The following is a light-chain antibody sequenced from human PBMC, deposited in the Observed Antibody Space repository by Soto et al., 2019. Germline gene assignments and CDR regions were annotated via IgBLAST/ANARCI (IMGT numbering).Light chain of an antibody. V-gene: IGKV1-6*01. J-gene: IGKJ1*01. Sequence: YCLSAYVGESVSMTYRASQGIRNDLGWYQQKPGKAPKLLIYAASSLQSGVPSRFSGSGSGTEFSLTINSLQPDEIPTYYCQQYHPVCTFGQGTKLDIK. CDR3: QQYHPVCT. CDR1: QGIRND. CDR2: AAS.